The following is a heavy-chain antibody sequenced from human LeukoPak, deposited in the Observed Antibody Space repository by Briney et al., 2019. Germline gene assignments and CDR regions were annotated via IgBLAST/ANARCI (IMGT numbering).Heavy chain of an antibody. D-gene: IGHD3-10*01. J-gene: IGHJ4*02. CDR2: INPNSGGT. Sequence: ASVKVSCKASGYTFTGYYMHWVRQAPGQGLEWMGWINPNSGGTNYAQKFQGWVTMTRDTSISTAYMELSRLRSDDTAVYYCARTHSHLWFGEFALGYWGQGTLVTVSS. CDR1: GYTFTGYY. CDR3: ARTHSHLWFGEFALGY. V-gene: IGHV1-2*04.